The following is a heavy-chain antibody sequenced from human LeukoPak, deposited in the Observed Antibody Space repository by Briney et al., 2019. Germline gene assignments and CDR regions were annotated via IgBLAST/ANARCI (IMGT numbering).Heavy chain of an antibody. CDR1: GFTFSSYW. V-gene: IGHV3-7*01. Sequence: GGSLRLSCAASGFTFSSYWMSWVRQAPGKGLEWVANIKQDGSEKYYVDSVKGRFTISRDNAKNSLYLQMNSLRAEDTAVYYCARELAYCGGDCYSWFDPWGQGTLVTVSS. J-gene: IGHJ5*02. D-gene: IGHD2-21*02. CDR3: ARELAYCGGDCYSWFDP. CDR2: IKQDGSEK.